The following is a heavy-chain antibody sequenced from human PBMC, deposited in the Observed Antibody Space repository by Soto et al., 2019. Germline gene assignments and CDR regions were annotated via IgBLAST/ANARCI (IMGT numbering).Heavy chain of an antibody. J-gene: IGHJ4*02. CDR2: ISSTTNYI. Sequence: SLRLSCAASGFTFTRYSMNWVRQAPGKGLEWVSSISSTTNYIYYADSMKGRFTVSRDNAKNSVYLEMNSLSAEDTAVYYCARESEDLTSNFDYWGQGTLVTVSS. V-gene: IGHV3-21*01. CDR3: ARESEDLTSNFDY. CDR1: GFTFTRYS.